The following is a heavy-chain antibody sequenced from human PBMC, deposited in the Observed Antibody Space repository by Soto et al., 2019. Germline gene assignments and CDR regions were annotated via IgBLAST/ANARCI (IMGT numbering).Heavy chain of an antibody. CDR1: GYSFTSYW. J-gene: IGHJ6*02. D-gene: IGHD5-12*01. Sequence: GESLKISCKGSGYSFTSYWIGWVRQMPGKGLEWMGIIYPGDSDTRYSPSFQGQVTISADKSIGTAYLQWSSLKASDTAMYYCARQGLHLYYYYGMDVWGQGTTVTVSS. CDR3: ARQGLHLYYYYGMDV. V-gene: IGHV5-51*01. CDR2: IYPGDSDT.